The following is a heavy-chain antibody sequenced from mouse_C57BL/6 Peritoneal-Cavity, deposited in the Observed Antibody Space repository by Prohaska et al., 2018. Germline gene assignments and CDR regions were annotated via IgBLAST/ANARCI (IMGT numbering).Heavy chain of an antibody. J-gene: IGHJ1*03. D-gene: IGHD1-1*01. V-gene: IGHV5-9-1*02. CDR1: GFTFSSYA. CDR2: ISSGGYYI. Sequence: DVKLVESGEGLVKPGGSLKLSCAASGFTFSSYAMSWVRQTPEKRLEWVAYISSGGYYIYYADTVKGRFTISRDNARNTLYLQMSSLKSEDTAMYYCTRGISITTVGYFDVWGTGTTVTVSS. CDR3: TRGISITTVGYFDV.